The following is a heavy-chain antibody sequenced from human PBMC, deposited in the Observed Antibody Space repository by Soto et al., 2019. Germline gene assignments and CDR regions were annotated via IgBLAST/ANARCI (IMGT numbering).Heavy chain of an antibody. CDR3: ARDRSGWTGSAFDI. Sequence: SETLSLTCTVSGGSISSYYWSWIRQPPGKGLEWIGYIYYSGSTNYNPSLKSRVTISVDTSKNQFSLKLSSVTAADTAVYYCARDRSGWTGSAFDIWGQGTMVTVSS. D-gene: IGHD6-19*01. J-gene: IGHJ3*02. CDR1: GGSISSYY. V-gene: IGHV4-59*01. CDR2: IYYSGST.